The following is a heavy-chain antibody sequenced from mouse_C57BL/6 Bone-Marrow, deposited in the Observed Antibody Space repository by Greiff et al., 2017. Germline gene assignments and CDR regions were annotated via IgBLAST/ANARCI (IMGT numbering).Heavy chain of an antibody. J-gene: IGHJ4*01. V-gene: IGHV1-26*01. D-gene: IGHD1-1*01. CDR1: GYTFTDYY. CDR2: INPNNGGT. Sequence: EVQLQQSGPELVKPGASVKISRKASGYTFTDYYMNWVKQSHGKSLEWIGDINPNNGGTSYNQKFKGKATLTVDKSSSTAYMELRSLTSEDSAVYYCARDYYGSRGYYAMDDWGQGTSVTVSS. CDR3: ARDYYGSRGYYAMDD.